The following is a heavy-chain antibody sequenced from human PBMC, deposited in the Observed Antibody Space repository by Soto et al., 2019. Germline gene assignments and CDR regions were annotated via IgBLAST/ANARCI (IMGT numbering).Heavy chain of an antibody. CDR2: ISSNSAYI. CDR1: GFPFPSFP. D-gene: IGHD6-13*01. V-gene: IGHV3-21*02. CDR3: TRDASRDSSARGWFDP. Sequence: EVQLVESGGGLVKPGGSLRLSVAPSGFPFPSFPMNWVRQAPGKGLEGVSTISSNSAYIYYTDALRGRFTISRDNAKNSLHLQMNSLRAEDTAVYYCTRDASRDSSARGWFDPWGPGTLVTVSS. J-gene: IGHJ5*02.